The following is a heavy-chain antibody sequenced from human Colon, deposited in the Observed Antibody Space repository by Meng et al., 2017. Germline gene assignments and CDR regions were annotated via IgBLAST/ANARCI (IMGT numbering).Heavy chain of an antibody. CDR3: ARDRKHYGERGWFDP. V-gene: IGHV4-30-4*01. J-gene: IGHJ5*02. CDR1: GGSISSGDYY. CDR2: IYYSGST. D-gene: IGHD4-17*01. Sequence: QVEPVGSRTGLVQPSQTLSLTCTVSGGSISSGDYYWSWIRQPPGKGLEWIGYIYYSGSTYSNASLKSRVTISIDRSKNQFSLKLSSVTAADTAVYYCARDRKHYGERGWFDPWGQGTLVTVSS.